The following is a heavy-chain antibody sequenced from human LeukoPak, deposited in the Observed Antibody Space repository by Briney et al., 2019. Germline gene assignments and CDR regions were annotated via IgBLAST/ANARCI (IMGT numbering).Heavy chain of an antibody. CDR3: AKGSGYYSYYGMDV. D-gene: IGHD1-26*01. V-gene: IGHV3-23*01. J-gene: IGHJ6*02. CDR1: GDSITSSA. CDR2: ISGSGGST. Sequence: ETLSLTCTVSGDSITSSAFSWGWIRQAPGKGLEWVSAISGSGGSTYYADSVKGRFTISRDNSKNTLYLQMNSLRAEDTAVYYCAKGSGYYSYYGMDVWGQGTTVTVSS.